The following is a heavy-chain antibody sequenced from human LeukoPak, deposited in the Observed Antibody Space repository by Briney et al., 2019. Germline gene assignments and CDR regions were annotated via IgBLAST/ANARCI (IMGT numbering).Heavy chain of an antibody. CDR1: GYTFTGYY. V-gene: IGHV1-2*02. CDR2: INPNSGGT. CDR3: ARSLRYFDWLLDDY. D-gene: IGHD3-9*01. Sequence: ASVKVSCTASGYTFTGYYMHWVRQAPGQGLEWMGWINPNSGGTNYAQKFQGRVTMTRDTSISTAYMELSRLRSDDTAVYYCARSLRYFDWLLDDYWGQGTLVTVSS. J-gene: IGHJ4*02.